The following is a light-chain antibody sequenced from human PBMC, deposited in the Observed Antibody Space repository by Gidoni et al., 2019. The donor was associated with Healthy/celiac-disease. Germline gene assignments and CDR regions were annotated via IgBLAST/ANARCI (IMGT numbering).Light chain of an antibody. Sequence: EIVMTQSAATLSVSPGERATLSCRASQSVSSNLAWYQQKPGQAPRLLIYGASTRATGITARFSGSGSGTEFTITISSLQYEDFAVYYCQQYNNWPPLYTFGQGTKLEIK. CDR2: GAS. CDR3: QQYNNWPPLYT. V-gene: IGKV3-15*01. J-gene: IGKJ2*01. CDR1: QSVSSN.